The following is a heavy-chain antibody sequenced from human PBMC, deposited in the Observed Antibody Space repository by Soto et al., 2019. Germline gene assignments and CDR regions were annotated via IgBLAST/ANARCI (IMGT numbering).Heavy chain of an antibody. J-gene: IGHJ6*02. CDR1: GGSISSYY. CDR2: IYYSGST. D-gene: IGHD1-26*01. Sequence: SETLSLTCTVSGGSISSYYWSWIRQPPGKGLEWIGYIYYSGSTNYNPSLKSRVTISVDTSKNQFSLKLSSVTAADTAVYYCARQRPTDGRWEFANYYGMDVWGQGTPVTVSS. CDR3: ARQRPTDGRWEFANYYGMDV. V-gene: IGHV4-59*08.